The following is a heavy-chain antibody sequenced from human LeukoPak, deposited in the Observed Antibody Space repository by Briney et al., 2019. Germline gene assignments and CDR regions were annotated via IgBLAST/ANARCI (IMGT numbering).Heavy chain of an antibody. CDR2: TYYDSKWYN. Sequence: SQTLSLTFVISGDSVSNNAWNWVRQTPSGGLECLGRTYYDSKWYNHYAESVKSRISINPDTSKNQFSLQLNSVTPEDTAVYYCARGWARDGFNIWSQGTMVNVSS. D-gene: IGHD6-13*01. CDR1: GDSVSNNA. J-gene: IGHJ3*02. V-gene: IGHV6-1*01. CDR3: ARGWARDGFNI.